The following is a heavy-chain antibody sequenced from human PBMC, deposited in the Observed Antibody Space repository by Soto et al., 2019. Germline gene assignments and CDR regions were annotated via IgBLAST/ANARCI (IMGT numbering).Heavy chain of an antibody. V-gene: IGHV1-58*01. CDR3: AAAGVEYCTSVVCLSYHYSGMDV. CDR2: IVVGSGNT. J-gene: IGHJ6*02. D-gene: IGHD2-8*01. Sequence: SVKVSCKASGFTFTSSAVQWVRQARGQRLEWIGWIVVGSGNTNYAQKFQERVTITRDMSTRTAYLALSSLRSEDTAVYYCAAAGVEYCTSVVCLSYHYSGMDVWGHGTTVTVSS. CDR1: GFTFTSSA.